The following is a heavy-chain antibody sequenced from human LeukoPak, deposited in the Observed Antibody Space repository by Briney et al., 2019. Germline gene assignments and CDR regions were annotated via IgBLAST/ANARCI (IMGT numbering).Heavy chain of an antibody. D-gene: IGHD6-13*01. CDR1: GYTFTSYD. CDR2: MNPNSGNT. CDR3: ARPALGIAAAGRRAFDI. V-gene: IGHV1-8*03. J-gene: IGHJ3*02. Sequence: GASVKVSCXASGYTFTSYDINWVRLATGQGLEWMGWMNPNSGNTGYAQKFQGRVTITRNTSISTAYMELSSLRSEDTAVYYCARPALGIAAAGRRAFDIWGQGTMVTVSS.